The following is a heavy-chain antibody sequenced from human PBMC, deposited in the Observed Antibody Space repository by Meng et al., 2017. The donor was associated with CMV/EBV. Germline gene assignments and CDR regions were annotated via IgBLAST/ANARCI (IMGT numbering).Heavy chain of an antibody. CDR1: GYTFTSSY. V-gene: IGHV1-46*01. Sequence: QVRLVLSVAEVKRPGASVDVSSKASGYTFTSSYMHCVRQAPGQGPGGIGIIKPSGGSTSYAQKFQGRVSMTRDTSTSTVYMELSSLRSEDTAVYYCARNPPWYWNDAEGLDYWGQGTLVTVSS. D-gene: IGHD1-1*01. CDR2: IKPSGGST. CDR3: ARNPPWYWNDAEGLDY. J-gene: IGHJ4*02.